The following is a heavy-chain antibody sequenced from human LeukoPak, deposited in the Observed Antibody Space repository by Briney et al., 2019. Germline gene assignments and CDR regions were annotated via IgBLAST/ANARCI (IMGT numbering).Heavy chain of an antibody. D-gene: IGHD6-13*01. CDR1: GFTFSRYW. Sequence: PGXSLRLSCAASGFTFSRYWMSWGRQAPGKGVEWVAKIKEDGSEKYYVDSVKGGFTISRDKAKKSLYMKKNSLRAEDTAVYYCASGFGSSWYYYYYYMDVWGKGTTVTVSS. CDR2: IKEDGSEK. CDR3: ASGFGSSWYYYYYYMDV. J-gene: IGHJ6*03. V-gene: IGHV3-7*01.